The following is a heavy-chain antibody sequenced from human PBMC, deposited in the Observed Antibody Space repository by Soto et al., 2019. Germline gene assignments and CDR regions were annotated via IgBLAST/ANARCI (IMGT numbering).Heavy chain of an antibody. V-gene: IGHV4-4*07. D-gene: IGHD2-8*02. J-gene: IGHJ4*02. CDR1: GGSMTGYF. CDR2: VYNSGNT. Sequence: QVQLQESGPGLVKPSETLSLTCTVSGGSMTGYFCSWIRQPAGKALEWIGHVYNSGNTDYNPSLASRITMAVDTSKRQFSLKVKSVPAADTAVYYCARTHWVSGPEYWGEGILVTVS. CDR3: ARTHWVSGPEY.